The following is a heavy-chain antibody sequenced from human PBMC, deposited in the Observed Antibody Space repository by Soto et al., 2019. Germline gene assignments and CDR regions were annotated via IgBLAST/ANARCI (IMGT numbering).Heavy chain of an antibody. V-gene: IGHV1-18*01. CDR2: ISVYSGNT. D-gene: IGHD3-22*01. CDR1: GYTFSNYG. J-gene: IGHJ4*02. CDR3: ARDGTYYYDSSGYRPPAY. Sequence: ASVKVSCKASGYTFSNYGISWVRQAPGQGLEWMGWISVYSGNTNYAEKVQGRITTTTDTSTSTAYLDLRSLRSDDTAVYYCARDGTYYYDSSGYRPPAYWGQGTLVTVSS.